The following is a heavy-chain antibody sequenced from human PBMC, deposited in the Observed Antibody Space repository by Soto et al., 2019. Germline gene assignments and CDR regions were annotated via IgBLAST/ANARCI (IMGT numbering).Heavy chain of an antibody. Sequence: SETLSLTCAVYGGSFSGYYWSWIRQPPGKGLEWIGEINHSGSTNYNPSLKSRVTISVDTSKNQFSLKLSSVTAADTAVYYCASLPGIAAADLYYYYGMDVWGQGTTVTVSS. J-gene: IGHJ6*02. CDR2: INHSGST. CDR3: ASLPGIAAADLYYYYGMDV. D-gene: IGHD6-13*01. CDR1: GGSFSGYY. V-gene: IGHV4-34*01.